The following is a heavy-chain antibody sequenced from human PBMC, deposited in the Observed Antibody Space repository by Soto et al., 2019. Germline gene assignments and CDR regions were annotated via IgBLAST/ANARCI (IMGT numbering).Heavy chain of an antibody. J-gene: IGHJ4*02. CDR2: IYFSGST. CDR3: AHDSHGGNTYFDL. CDR1: GGSISSGNFY. V-gene: IGHV4-30-4*01. D-gene: IGHD1-26*01. Sequence: VQLQESGPGLVRPSETLSLTCTVSGGSISSGNFYWSWIRQPPGKGLEWIGYIYFSGSTYYSPPLKSRLTISLNTSKNQFSLKLSSVTAADTAVYYCAHDSHGGNTYFDLWGQGALVTVSS.